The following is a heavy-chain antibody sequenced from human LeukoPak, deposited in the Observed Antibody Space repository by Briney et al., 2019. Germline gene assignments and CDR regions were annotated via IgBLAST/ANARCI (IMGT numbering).Heavy chain of an antibody. J-gene: IGHJ5*02. CDR2: ISGSGGST. CDR1: GFTFSSYA. D-gene: IGHD2-21*02. CDR3: AKDQCGGDCEGWFDP. V-gene: IGHV3-23*01. Sequence: GGSLRLFCGAPGFTFSSYAMSWVRQAPGKGLEWASAISGSGGSTYYADSVMGRFTISRDNSKNTLYLQMNSLRAEDTAVYYCAKDQCGGDCEGWFDPWGQGTLVTVSS.